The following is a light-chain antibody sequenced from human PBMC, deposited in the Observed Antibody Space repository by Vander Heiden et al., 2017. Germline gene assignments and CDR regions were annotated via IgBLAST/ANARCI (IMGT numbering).Light chain of an antibody. CDR3: YSTDSSGNHSWV. Sequence: SYELTQPPSVSVSPGQTARITCSGDALPTKYAYWYQPKSGQAPVLVIYEDSKRPLGVPERFSGSSSGTMATLTISGAQVEDEADYYCYSTDSSGNHSWVFGGGTKLTVL. CDR2: EDS. V-gene: IGLV3-10*01. J-gene: IGLJ3*02. CDR1: ALPTKY.